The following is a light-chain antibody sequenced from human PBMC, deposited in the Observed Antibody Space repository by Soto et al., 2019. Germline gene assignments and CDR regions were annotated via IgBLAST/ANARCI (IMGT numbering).Light chain of an antibody. Sequence: DIVLTQSPGTLSLSPGEGATLSCRASQTVTSNYLVWYQQRPGQAPRLLIYGASSRATGIPDRFSGSGSGRDFTLTISRLEHADFAVYYCQQYGTSPITFGQGTRLEIK. CDR1: QTVTSNY. J-gene: IGKJ5*01. V-gene: IGKV3-20*01. CDR2: GAS. CDR3: QQYGTSPIT.